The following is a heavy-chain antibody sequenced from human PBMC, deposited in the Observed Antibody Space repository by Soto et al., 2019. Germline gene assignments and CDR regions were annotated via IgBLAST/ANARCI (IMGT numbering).Heavy chain of an antibody. CDR1: GFIFSSYA. CDR2: ITGSSDYT. J-gene: IGHJ5*02. V-gene: IGHV3-23*01. Sequence: GGSLRLSCEASGFIFSSYAMNWVRQAPGKGLQWVSSITGSSDYTSYIASVKGRFTISRDNSKNMVFLQVDSLRVDDTAVYYCAKDRVIQLLPIWPDPWGQGTLVTRSS. D-gene: IGHD2-2*01. CDR3: AKDRVIQLLPIWPDP.